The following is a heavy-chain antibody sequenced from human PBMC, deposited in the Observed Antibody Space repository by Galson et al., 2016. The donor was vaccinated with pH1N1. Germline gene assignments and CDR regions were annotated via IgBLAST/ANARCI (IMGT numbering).Heavy chain of an antibody. V-gene: IGHV1-46*03. D-gene: IGHD7-27*01. CDR2: IDPSNGGT. CDR3: IRDLGRLRDF. Sequence: SVKVSCKASGYIFTRDYFHWVRQAPGQGLEWMGVIDPSNGGTTFAQKFQGLVTMTRDTSTSTVYREVSGLKSDDTAVYYCIRDLGRLRDFWGQGTLVTVSS. CDR1: GYIFTRDY. J-gene: IGHJ4*02.